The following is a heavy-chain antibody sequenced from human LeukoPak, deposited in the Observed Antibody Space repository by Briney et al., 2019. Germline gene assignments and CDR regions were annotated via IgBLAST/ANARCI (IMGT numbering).Heavy chain of an antibody. CDR3: VREAAATLFDY. CDR2: IRSKANSYAT. CDR1: GFTFSGSA. J-gene: IGHJ4*02. V-gene: IGHV3-73*01. Sequence: GGSLRLSCAASGFTFSGSAMHWVRQASGKGLEWVGRIRSKANSYATAYAASVKGRFTISRDDSKNTAYLQMNSLRAEDTAVYYCVREAAATLFDYWGQGTLVTVSS. D-gene: IGHD1-26*01.